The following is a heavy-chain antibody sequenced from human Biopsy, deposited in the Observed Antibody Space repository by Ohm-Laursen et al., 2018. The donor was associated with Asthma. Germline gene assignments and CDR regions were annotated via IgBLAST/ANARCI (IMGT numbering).Heavy chain of an antibody. J-gene: IGHJ6*02. Sequence: ASVKVSCKTSGYTFNSAGITWVRQAPGQGLEWMGWISVYNGNTKVAQRLQDRVTMITDTSTSTAYMELRSLRSGDTAVYFCARAVDYSHYYGIDVWGQGTTVTVS. V-gene: IGHV1-18*01. D-gene: IGHD3-10*01. CDR2: ISVYNGNT. CDR1: GYTFNSAG. CDR3: ARAVDYSHYYGIDV.